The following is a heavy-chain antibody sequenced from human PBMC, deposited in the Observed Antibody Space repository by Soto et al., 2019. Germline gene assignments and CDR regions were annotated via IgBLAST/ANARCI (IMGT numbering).Heavy chain of an antibody. D-gene: IGHD1-26*01. V-gene: IGHV3-23*01. Sequence: GGFLRLSCGASGFTFSSYAMSWVRKAPGKGLEWVSAISGSGGSTYYADSVKGRFTISRDNARNMLYLQMNSLRAEDTAVYYCARDGVGSTAYFGYFDYWGLGTLVTVSS. J-gene: IGHJ4*02. CDR2: ISGSGGST. CDR1: GFTFSSYA. CDR3: ARDGVGSTAYFGYFDY.